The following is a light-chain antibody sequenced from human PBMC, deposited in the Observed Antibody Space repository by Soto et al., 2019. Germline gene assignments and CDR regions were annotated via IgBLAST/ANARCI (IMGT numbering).Light chain of an antibody. CDR1: QSISSW. V-gene: IGKV1-5*01. CDR2: DAS. Sequence: DIQMTQSPSTLSASVGDRVTITCRASQSISSWLAWYQQKPGKAPKLLIYDASSLESGVPSRFSGSGSGTEFTLTISSLQPDDFATYYCQQYNSPIFTFGPVTKVDIK. J-gene: IGKJ3*01. CDR3: QQYNSPIFT.